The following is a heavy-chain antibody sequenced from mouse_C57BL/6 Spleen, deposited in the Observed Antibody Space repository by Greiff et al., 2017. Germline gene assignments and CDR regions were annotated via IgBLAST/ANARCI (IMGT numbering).Heavy chain of an antibody. Sequence: QVQLQQPGAELVMPGASVKLSCKASGYTFTSYWMHWVKPRPGQGLEWIGEIDPSDSYTNYNQKFKGKSTLTVDKSSSTAYMQLSSLTYEDSAVYYCARGYPYAMDYWGQGTSVTVSS. CDR3: ARGYPYAMDY. D-gene: IGHD2-2*01. CDR2: IDPSDSYT. V-gene: IGHV1-69*01. CDR1: GYTFTSYW. J-gene: IGHJ4*01.